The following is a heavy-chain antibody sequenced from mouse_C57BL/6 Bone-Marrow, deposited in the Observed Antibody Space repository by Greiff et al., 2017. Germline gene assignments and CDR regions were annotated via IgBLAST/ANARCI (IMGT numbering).Heavy chain of an antibody. CDR2: IWTGGGT. V-gene: IGHV2-9-1*01. J-gene: IGHJ4*01. CDR1: GFSLTSYA. Sequence: VQLQQSGPGLVAPSQSLSITCTVSGFSLTSYAISWVRQPPGKGLEWLGVIWTGGGTNYNSALKSRLSISKDNSKSQVFLKMNSLQTDDTARYYCASGSSYLYYAMDYWGQGTSVTVSS. D-gene: IGHD1-1*01. CDR3: ASGSSYLYYAMDY.